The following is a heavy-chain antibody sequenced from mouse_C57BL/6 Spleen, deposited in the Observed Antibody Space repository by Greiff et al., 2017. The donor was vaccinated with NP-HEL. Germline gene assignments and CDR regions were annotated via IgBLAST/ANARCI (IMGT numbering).Heavy chain of an antibody. CDR3: ARPVGAPYYAMDY. J-gene: IGHJ4*01. D-gene: IGHD1-1*01. Sequence: EVQLQQSGPELVKPGASVKMSCKASGYTFTDYNMHWVKQSHGKSLEWIGYINPNNGGTSYNQKFKGKATLTVNKSSSTAYMELRSLTSEDSAVYYCARPVGAPYYAMDYWGQGTSVTVSS. CDR2: INPNNGGT. CDR1: GYTFTDYN. V-gene: IGHV1-22*01.